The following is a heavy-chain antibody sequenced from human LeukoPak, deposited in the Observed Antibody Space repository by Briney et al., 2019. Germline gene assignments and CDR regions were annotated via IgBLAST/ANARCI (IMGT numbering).Heavy chain of an antibody. CDR1: RFTFNSYW. Sequence: GGSLRLSCAASRFTFNSYWMNWVRQAPGKGLEWVASIKHDGSEKYYVDSVKGRFTISRDNAKNSLFLQMNSLRAEDTAVYYCARVFLEPYYYGSGSYYNGAYMDVWGKGTTVTVSS. V-gene: IGHV3-7*01. J-gene: IGHJ6*03. D-gene: IGHD3-10*01. CDR3: ARVFLEPYYYGSGSYYNGAYMDV. CDR2: IKHDGSEK.